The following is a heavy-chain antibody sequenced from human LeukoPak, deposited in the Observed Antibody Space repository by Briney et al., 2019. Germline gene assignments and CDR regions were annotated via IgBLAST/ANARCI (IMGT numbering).Heavy chain of an antibody. Sequence: GGSLRLSCTAAGFTFSSYDMHWVRQAAGKGLEWVSGISVGGDPGYAESVKGRFTISRDDVKNSLYLQMNSLRAGDTAVYYCVRAGFGSDWYVFDNWGQGTLVTVSS. V-gene: IGHV3-13*05. CDR1: GFTFSSYD. CDR2: ISVGGDP. D-gene: IGHD6-13*01. CDR3: VRAGFGSDWYVFDN. J-gene: IGHJ4*02.